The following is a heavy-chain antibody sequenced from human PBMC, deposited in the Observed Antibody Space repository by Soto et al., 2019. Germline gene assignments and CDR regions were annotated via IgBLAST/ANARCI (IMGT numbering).Heavy chain of an antibody. J-gene: IGHJ4*02. CDR1: GFILSDCA. D-gene: IGHD2-2*01. CDR2: ISSSSSVI. Sequence: GGSLRLSCATSGFILSDCAMNWVRQAPGKGLEWVSYISSSSSVIDYADSVKGRFTVSRDNARNSLYLQMNSLRAEDTAVYYCASGGCSSTSCYANDYWGQGTLVTVSS. CDR3: ASGGCSSTSCYANDY. V-gene: IGHV3-48*01.